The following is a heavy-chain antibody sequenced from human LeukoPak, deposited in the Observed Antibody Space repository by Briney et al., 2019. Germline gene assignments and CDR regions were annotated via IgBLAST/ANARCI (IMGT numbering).Heavy chain of an antibody. D-gene: IGHD6-6*01. Sequence: GGSLRLSCAASGFTFSSYSMNWVRQAPGKGLEWVSSISSSSSYIYYADSVKGRFTISRDNAKNSLYLQMNSLRAEDTAVYYCARGVAARAAPFDYWGQGTLATVSS. CDR2: ISSSSSYI. CDR3: ARGVAARAAPFDY. CDR1: GFTFSSYS. V-gene: IGHV3-21*01. J-gene: IGHJ4*02.